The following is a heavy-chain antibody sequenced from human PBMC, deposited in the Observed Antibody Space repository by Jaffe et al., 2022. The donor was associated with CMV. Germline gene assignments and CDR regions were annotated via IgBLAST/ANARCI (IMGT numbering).Heavy chain of an antibody. Sequence: QLQLQESGPGLVKPSETLSLTCTVSGGSISSSSYYWGWIRQPPGKGLEWIGSIYYSGSTYYNPSLKSRVTISVDTSKNQFSLKLSSVTAADTAVYYCARGSGQYGMDVWGQGTTVTVSS. CDR1: GGSISSSSYY. J-gene: IGHJ6*02. V-gene: IGHV4-39*01. CDR2: IYYSGST. D-gene: IGHD3-10*01. CDR3: ARGSGQYGMDV.